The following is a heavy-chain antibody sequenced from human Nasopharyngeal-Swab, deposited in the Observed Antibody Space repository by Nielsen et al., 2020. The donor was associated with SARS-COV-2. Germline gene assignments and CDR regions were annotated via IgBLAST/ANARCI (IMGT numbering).Heavy chain of an antibody. V-gene: IGHV3-23*01. J-gene: IGHJ4*02. D-gene: IGHD4-17*01. CDR3: AKGRTVTAIYFDY. CDR1: GFSFSGYA. Sequence: GVLKISCAASGFSFSGYAMTWVRQAPGKGLEWVSTISDSGGSTYYADSVKGRFTISRDNSKNTLYLQMNSLRAEDTAVYYCAKGRTVTAIYFDYWGQGTLVTVSS. CDR2: ISDSGGST.